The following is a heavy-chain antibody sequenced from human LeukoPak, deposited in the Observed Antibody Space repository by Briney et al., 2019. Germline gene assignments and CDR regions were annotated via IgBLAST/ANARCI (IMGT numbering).Heavy chain of an antibody. J-gene: IGHJ4*02. CDR1: GFTFSSYA. CDR2: ISGSGGST. V-gene: IGHV3-23*01. Sequence: PGGSLRLSCAASGFTFSSYAMSWVRQAPGKGLEGVSAISGSGGSTYYADSVKGRFTISRDNSKNTLYLQMNSLRAEDTAVYYCAKGNTYYYDSSGYYQGYYFDYWGQGTLVTVSS. D-gene: IGHD3-22*01. CDR3: AKGNTYYYDSSGYYQGYYFDY.